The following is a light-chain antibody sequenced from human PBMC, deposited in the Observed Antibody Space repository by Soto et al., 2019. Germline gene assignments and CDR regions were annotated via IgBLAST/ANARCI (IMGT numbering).Light chain of an antibody. V-gene: IGLV6-57*04. CDR2: EDK. CDR1: SGSIASNY. Sequence: NFMLTQPHSVSKSPGKTVTISCTRSSGSIASNYVQWYQQRPGSAPTTVIYEDKQRPSGVPDRFSGSTDGSSNSASLTISGLQPDDEGDYYCQSYDSSTVVFGGGTKLTVL. J-gene: IGLJ2*01. CDR3: QSYDSSTVV.